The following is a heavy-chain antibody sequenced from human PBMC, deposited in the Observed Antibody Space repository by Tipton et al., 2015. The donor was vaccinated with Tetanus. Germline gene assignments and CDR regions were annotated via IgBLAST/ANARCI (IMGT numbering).Heavy chain of an antibody. CDR1: GGPITSSHW. CDR3: ARWIAVTGTDFDF. Sequence: TLSLTCAVSGGPITSSHWWSWVRQPPGKGLEWIGEVYDSGDTGYNPSLRSRVTISADTSKNQFSLKLTSVTAADTAVYYCARWIAVTGTDFDFWGQGTLVTVSS. J-gene: IGHJ4*02. D-gene: IGHD6-19*01. CDR2: VYDSGDT. V-gene: IGHV4-4*02.